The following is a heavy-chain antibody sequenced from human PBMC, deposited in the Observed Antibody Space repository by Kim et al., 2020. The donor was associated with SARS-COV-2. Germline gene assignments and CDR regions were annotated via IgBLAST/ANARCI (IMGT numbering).Heavy chain of an antibody. CDR3: ARGPTAADY. Sequence: GGTTYATKFQGRVTMTSDTSTSTIYMGLSSLTSEDTAVYYCARGPTAADYWGQGTLVAVSS. J-gene: IGHJ4*02. V-gene: IGHV1-46*01. D-gene: IGHD2-2*01. CDR2: GGT.